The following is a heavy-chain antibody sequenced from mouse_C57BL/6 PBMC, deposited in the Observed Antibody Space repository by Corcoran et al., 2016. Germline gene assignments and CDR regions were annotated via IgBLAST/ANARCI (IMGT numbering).Heavy chain of an antibody. J-gene: IGHJ2*01. Sequence: QIQLVQSGPELKKPGETVKISCKASGYTFTTYGMSWVKQAPGKGLKWMGWINTYSGVPTYADDFKGRFAFSLETSASTAYLQINNLKNEDTATYFCARSTTGIFDYWGQGTTLTVSS. D-gene: IGHD1-1*01. CDR3: ARSTTGIFDY. CDR2: INTYSGVP. CDR1: GYTFTTYG. V-gene: IGHV9-3*01.